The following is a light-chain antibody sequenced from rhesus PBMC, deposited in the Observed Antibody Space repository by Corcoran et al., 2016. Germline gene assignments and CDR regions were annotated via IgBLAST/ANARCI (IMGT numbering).Light chain of an antibody. CDR3: LQTLQTPRT. CDR1: QSLLDRDGYTH. V-gene: IGKV2-78*01. J-gene: IGKJ1*01. CDR2: VVS. Sequence: DIVMTQTPLSLPVTPGEPASISCRSSQSLLDRDGYTHLHWYLQKPGQSPTLLYDVVSNRASGVPDRVSGSGSGTDCRLKISRWGAEDVGVYYCLQTLQTPRTFGQGTKVEIK.